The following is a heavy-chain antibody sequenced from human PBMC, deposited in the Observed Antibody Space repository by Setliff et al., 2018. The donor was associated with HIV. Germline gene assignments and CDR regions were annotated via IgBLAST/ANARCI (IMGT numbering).Heavy chain of an antibody. CDR1: GAPITNSY. D-gene: IGHD2-15*01. CDR2: VYTSGNT. J-gene: IGHJ4*02. CDR3: AKARRVADFDY. V-gene: IGHV4-4*09. Sequence: PSETLSLTCSVSGAPITNSYWSWIWQSPGKRLEWIGYVYTSGNTNYNPSLKSRVTISLDMSRNQLSLKLTSVTAADTAVYYCAKARRVADFDYWGQGTLVTVSS.